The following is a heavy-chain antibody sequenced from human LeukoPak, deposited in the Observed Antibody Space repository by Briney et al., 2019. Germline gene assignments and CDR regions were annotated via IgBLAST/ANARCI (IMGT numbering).Heavy chain of an antibody. J-gene: IGHJ6*03. Sequence: GGSLRLSCAASGFTVSGNYMTWVRQAPGKGLEWVSYISSSSGNIYYADSVKGRFTISRDNAKSSLYLQMNSLRAEDTAVYYCARGPSTSTSWYYYYMDVWGKGTTVTVSS. CDR1: GFTVSGNY. CDR3: ARGPSTSTSWYYYYMDV. D-gene: IGHD2-2*01. V-gene: IGHV3-48*01. CDR2: ISSSSGNI.